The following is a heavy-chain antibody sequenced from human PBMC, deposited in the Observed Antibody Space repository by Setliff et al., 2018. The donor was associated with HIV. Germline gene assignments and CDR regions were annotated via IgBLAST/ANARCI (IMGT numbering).Heavy chain of an antibody. D-gene: IGHD5-18*01. CDR2: FDLEDGET. CDR3: ATRTRWIQLSFDGIFDY. J-gene: IGHJ4*02. CDR1: GYTLTELS. V-gene: IGHV1-24*01. Sequence: ASVKVSCKVSGYTLTELSIHWVRQAFGEGLEWMGGFDLEDGETMYAQKFQGRVIMTEDTSTDTAYMELSSLTSEDTAVYYCATRTRWIQLSFDGIFDYWGQGTPVTVSS.